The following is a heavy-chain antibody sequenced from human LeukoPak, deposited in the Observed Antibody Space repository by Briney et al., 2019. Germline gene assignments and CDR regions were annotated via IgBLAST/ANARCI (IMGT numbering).Heavy chain of an antibody. CDR1: GFTFSSYW. V-gene: IGHV3-74*01. CDR3: ARAIAVAGPYYFDY. J-gene: IGHJ4*02. Sequence: PGGSLRLSCAASGFTFSSYWMHWVRQAPGKGLVWVSRINSDGSTTNYADSVQGRFTISRDNAKNSLSLQMNSLRAEDTAVYYCARAIAVAGPYYFDYWGQGTLVTVSS. D-gene: IGHD6-19*01. CDR2: INSDGSTT.